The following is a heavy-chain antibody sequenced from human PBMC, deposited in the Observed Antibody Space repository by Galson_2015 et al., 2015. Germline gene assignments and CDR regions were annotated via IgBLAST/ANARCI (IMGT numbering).Heavy chain of an antibody. CDR1: GFTFSSYA. V-gene: IGHV3-23*01. D-gene: IGHD3-22*01. J-gene: IGHJ4*02. Sequence: SLRLSCAASGFTFSSYAMSWVRQAPGKGLEWVSAISGSGGSTYYADSVKGRFTISRDNSKNTLYLQMNSLRAGDTAVYYCAKAAGEGFGEFAYYYDSSGYYHPYYFDYWGQGTLVTVSS. CDR2: ISGSGGST. CDR3: AKAAGEGFGEFAYYYDSSGYYHPYYFDY.